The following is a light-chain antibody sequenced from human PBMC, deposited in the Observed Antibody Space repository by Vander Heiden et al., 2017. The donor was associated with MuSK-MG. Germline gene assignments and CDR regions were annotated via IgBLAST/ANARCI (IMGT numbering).Light chain of an antibody. V-gene: IGKV1-39*01. J-gene: IGKJ3*01. CDR2: AAS. Sequence: DIQMTQSPSSLSASVGDRVTITCRASQSISSYLNWYQQKPGKAPKLLIYAASSLQSGVPSRFSASRSRTDFTLTMSRLHPEDFATYYCQRSDSTVFTFGHGTKVDIK. CDR1: QSISSY. CDR3: QRSDSTVFT.